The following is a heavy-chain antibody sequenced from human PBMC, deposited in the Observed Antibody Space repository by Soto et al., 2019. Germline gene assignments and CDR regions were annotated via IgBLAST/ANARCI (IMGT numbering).Heavy chain of an antibody. V-gene: IGHV4-39*01. D-gene: IGHD2-21*02. Sequence: PSETLSLTCTVSGCSITSNSYYWGWIRQPPGKGLEWIGSFYYSESTYFNPSLKSRVTISVDTSKNQFSLKLSAVTAADTAGYYFARSHRVTYDDRGQASRVTVFS. CDR2: FYYSEST. CDR3: ARSHRVTYDD. J-gene: IGHJ4*02. CDR1: GCSITSNSYY.